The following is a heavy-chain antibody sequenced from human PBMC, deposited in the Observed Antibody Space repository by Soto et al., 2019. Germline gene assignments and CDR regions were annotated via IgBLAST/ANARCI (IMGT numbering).Heavy chain of an antibody. CDR1: GGSISSYY. J-gene: IGHJ5*02. Sequence: SETLSLTCTVSGGSISSYYWSWIRQPPGKGLEWIGYIYYSGSTNYNPSLKSRVTISVDTSKNQFSLKLSSVTAADTAVYYCARDSYNWLDPWGQGTLVTSPQ. CDR2: IYYSGST. CDR3: ARDSYNWLDP. V-gene: IGHV4-59*01.